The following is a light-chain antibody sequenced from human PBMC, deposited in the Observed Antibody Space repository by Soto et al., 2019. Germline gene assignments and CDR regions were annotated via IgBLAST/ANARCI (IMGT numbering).Light chain of an antibody. CDR2: TTS. J-gene: IGKJ2*01. Sequence: DIQMTQSPSSLSASVGDRVTITCRASQTIAMYVNWFQQKPGKAPKPLIYTTSSLQSGVPPRFSGSGSETHFTLTISRLQPEDSATYYYQQSFASPYTFGQGTTLQSK. CDR3: QQSFASPYT. V-gene: IGKV1-39*01. CDR1: QTIAMY.